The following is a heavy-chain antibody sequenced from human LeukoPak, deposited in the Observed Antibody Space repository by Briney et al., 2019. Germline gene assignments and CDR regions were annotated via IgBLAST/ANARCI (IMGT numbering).Heavy chain of an antibody. D-gene: IGHD3-22*01. V-gene: IGHV3-66*01. CDR3: ARDRYYYDSSGYSHGMDV. J-gene: IGHJ6*02. CDR2: IYNGDRT. Sequence: PGGSLRLSCAASGFTVSSDYMSWVRQAPGKGLEWVSVIYNGDRTYYGDSVKGRFTISRDNSKNMLYLQMNSLRVEDTAVYYCARDRYYYDSSGYSHGMDVWGQGTTVTVSS. CDR1: GFTVSSDY.